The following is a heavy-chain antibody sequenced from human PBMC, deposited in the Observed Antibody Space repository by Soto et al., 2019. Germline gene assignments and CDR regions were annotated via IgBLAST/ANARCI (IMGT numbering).Heavy chain of an antibody. CDR1: GFTFSNAC. Sequence: GGSLRLSCAASGFTFSNACMSWVRQAPGKGLEWVGRIKSKTDGGTTDYAAPVKGRFTISRDDSKNTLYLQMNSLKTEDTAVYYCTTLHTYYYDSSGYLKSGDHAFDIWGQGTMVTVSS. CDR3: TTLHTYYYDSSGYLKSGDHAFDI. V-gene: IGHV3-15*01. CDR2: IKSKTDGGTT. J-gene: IGHJ3*02. D-gene: IGHD3-22*01.